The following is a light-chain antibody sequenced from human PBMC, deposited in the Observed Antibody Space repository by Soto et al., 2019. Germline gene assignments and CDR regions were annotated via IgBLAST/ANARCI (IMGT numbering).Light chain of an antibody. CDR1: SSDVGGYEF. CDR2: GVN. CDR3: CSYAGGPEV. V-gene: IGLV2-11*01. J-gene: IGLJ1*01. Sequence: QSSLTQPRSVSGSPGQSVTISCTGTSSDVGGYEFVSWYQQKAGKAPKIIIYGVNRRPSGVPNRFSGSKSANRAFLTISGLPADDEADYYCCSYAGGPEVFGSGTKLTVL.